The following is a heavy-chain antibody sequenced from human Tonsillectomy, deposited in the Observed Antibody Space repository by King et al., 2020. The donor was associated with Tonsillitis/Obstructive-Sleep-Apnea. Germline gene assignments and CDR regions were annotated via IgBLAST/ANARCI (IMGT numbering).Heavy chain of an antibody. CDR2: INPSGGST. CDR1: GYTFTSYY. Sequence: QLVQSGAEVKKPGASVKVSCKASGYTFTSYYMHWVRQAPGQGLEWMGIINPSGGSTSYAQKFQGRVTMTRDTSTSTVYMELSSLRSEDTAVYYCTIFGVGESDGFDIWGQGTMVTVSS. D-gene: IGHD3-3*01. V-gene: IGHV1-46*01. J-gene: IGHJ3*02. CDR3: TIFGVGESDGFDI.